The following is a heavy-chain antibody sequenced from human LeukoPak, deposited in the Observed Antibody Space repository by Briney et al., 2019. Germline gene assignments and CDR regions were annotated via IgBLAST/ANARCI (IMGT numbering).Heavy chain of an antibody. D-gene: IGHD1-26*01. CDR3: AREAYTTFDY. V-gene: IGHV3-74*01. CDR1: GFTFSNAW. J-gene: IGHJ4*02. Sequence: GGSLRLSCAASGFTFSNAWMSWVRQAPGKGLVWVSRINSDGSSTSYADSVKGRFTISRDNAKNTLYLQMNSLRAEDTAVYYCAREAYTTFDYWGQGTLVTVSS. CDR2: INSDGSST.